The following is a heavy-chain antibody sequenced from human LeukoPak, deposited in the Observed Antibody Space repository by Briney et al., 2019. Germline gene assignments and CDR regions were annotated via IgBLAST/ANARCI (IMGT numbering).Heavy chain of an antibody. CDR2: ISSSSSYI. CDR1: GFTFSSYS. CDR3: ARGWSSSSWFDP. Sequence: PGGSLRLSCAASGFTFSSYSMNWVRQAPGKGLEWVSSISSSSSYIYYADSVKGRFTISRDNAKNSLYLQMNSLRVEDTAVYYCARGWSSSSWFDPWGQGTLVTVSS. D-gene: IGHD6-6*01. J-gene: IGHJ5*02. V-gene: IGHV3-21*01.